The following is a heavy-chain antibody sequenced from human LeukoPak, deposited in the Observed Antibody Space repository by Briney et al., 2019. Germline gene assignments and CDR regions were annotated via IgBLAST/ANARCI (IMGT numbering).Heavy chain of an antibody. CDR3: ARDGDYGGFSDYYYGVDV. CDR2: IWYDGSNK. J-gene: IGHJ6*02. V-gene: IGHV3-33*01. D-gene: IGHD4-23*01. Sequence: GRSLRLSCAASGFTFSSYGMHWVRQAPGKGLEWVAVIWYDGSNKYYADSVKGRFTISRDNSKNTLYLQMNSLRAEDTAVYYCARDGDYGGFSDYYYGVDVWGQGTTVTVSS. CDR1: GFTFSSYG.